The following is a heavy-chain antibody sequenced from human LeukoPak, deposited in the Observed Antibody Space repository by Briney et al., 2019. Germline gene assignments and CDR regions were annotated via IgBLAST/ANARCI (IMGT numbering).Heavy chain of an antibody. CDR3: ARGSSGWYEDYYYMDV. CDR2: TYYRSKWYN. J-gene: IGHJ6*03. CDR1: GDSVSSNSAA. D-gene: IGHD6-19*01. V-gene: IGHV6-1*01. Sequence: SQTLSLTCAISGDSVSSNSAAWNWIRQSPSRGLEWQGRTYYRSKWYNDYAVSVKSRITINPDTSKNQFSLQLNSVTPEDTAVYYCARGSSGWYEDYYYMDVWGKGTTVTVSS.